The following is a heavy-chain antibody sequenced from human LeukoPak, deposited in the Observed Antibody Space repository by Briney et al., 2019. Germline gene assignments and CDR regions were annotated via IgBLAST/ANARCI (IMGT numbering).Heavy chain of an antibody. CDR1: GYTFTSYG. D-gene: IGHD3-22*01. CDR2: MNPNSGNT. CDR3: ARVRGKGTVSSGYKRSWFDP. J-gene: IGHJ5*02. V-gene: IGHV1-8*02. Sequence: ASVKVSCKASGYTFTSYGINWVRQATGQGLEWMGWMNPNSGNTGYAQKFQGRVTMTRNTSISTAYMELSSLRSEDTAVYYCARVRGKGTVSSGYKRSWFDPWGQGTLVTVSS.